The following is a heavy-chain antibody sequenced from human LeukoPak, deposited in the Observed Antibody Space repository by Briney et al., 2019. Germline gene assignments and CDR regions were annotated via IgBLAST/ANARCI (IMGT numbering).Heavy chain of an antibody. CDR3: ARGPPLFDP. CDR1: GFTFSSYT. J-gene: IGHJ5*02. CDR2: IDLSGSTP. V-gene: IGHV3-48*04. Sequence: GGSLRLSCAASGFTFSSYTMNWVRQAPGKGLEWVSYIDLSGSTPYYVDSVKGRFTISRDNAKNSLYLQMNSLRAEDTAVYYCARGPPLFDPWGQGTLVAVSS.